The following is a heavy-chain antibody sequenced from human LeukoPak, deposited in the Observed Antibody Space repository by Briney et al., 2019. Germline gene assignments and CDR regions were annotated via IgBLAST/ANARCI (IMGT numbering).Heavy chain of an antibody. Sequence: SVKVSCKGSGYSFTSYYMQRGRQAPGQGMEWMGIINTSGGRTSYAQKFQGRDTITRDTSTSAVYMELSTARSEDTPVYYCARWGKAAADDWGQGTLVTVSS. J-gene: IGHJ4*02. CDR1: GYSFTSYY. V-gene: IGHV1-46*01. D-gene: IGHD6-13*01. CDR3: ARWGKAAADD. CDR2: INTSGGRT.